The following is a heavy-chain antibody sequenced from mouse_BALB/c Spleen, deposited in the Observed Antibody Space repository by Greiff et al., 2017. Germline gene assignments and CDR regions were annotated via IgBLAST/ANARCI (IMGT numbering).Heavy chain of an antibody. J-gene: IGHJ3*01. Sequence: EVKLQESGPGLVKPSQSLSLTCTVTGYSITSDYAWNWIRQFPGNKLEWMGYISYSGSTSYNPSLKSRISITRDTSKNQFFLQLNSVTTEDTATYYCARPYGNYGWFAYWGQGTLVTVSA. CDR1: GYSITSDYA. V-gene: IGHV3-2*02. D-gene: IGHD2-1*01. CDR2: ISYSGST. CDR3: ARPYGNYGWFAY.